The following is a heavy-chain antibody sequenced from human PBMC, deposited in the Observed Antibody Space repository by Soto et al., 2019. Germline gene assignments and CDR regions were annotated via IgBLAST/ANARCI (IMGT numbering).Heavy chain of an antibody. CDR3: ARLITWFGELGVIDY. V-gene: IGHV4-39*01. Sequence: SETLSLTCNASGGSISSTSYAWGWIRQSPGKGLEWIGTIDYSGTIYCNPSLMRRITISVDTSKNQISLKLSSVTAADTAVYYCARLITWFGELGVIDYWGQGTLVTVSS. J-gene: IGHJ4*02. CDR1: GGSISSTSYA. D-gene: IGHD3-10*01. CDR2: IDYSGTI.